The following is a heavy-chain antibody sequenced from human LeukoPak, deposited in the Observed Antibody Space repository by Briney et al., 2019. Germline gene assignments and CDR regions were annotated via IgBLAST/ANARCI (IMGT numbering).Heavy chain of an antibody. J-gene: IGHJ4*02. Sequence: PSETLSLTCTVSGGSISSSYYWVWIRQPPGKGREWIGNIYYRGTTYYTPSLKSRLTISVDTSKNQFSLKLSSVTATDTAVYYCARMTLAHYFDYWGQGTLVSVSS. CDR2: IYYRGTT. CDR3: ARMTLAHYFDY. CDR1: GGSISSSYY. V-gene: IGHV4-39*01.